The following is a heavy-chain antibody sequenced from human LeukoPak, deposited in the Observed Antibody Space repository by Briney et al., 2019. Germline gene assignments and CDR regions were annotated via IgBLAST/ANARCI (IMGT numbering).Heavy chain of an antibody. D-gene: IGHD6-19*01. CDR3: ARGGGIAVAGLYY. Sequence: SETLSLXCTVSGGSISSYYWSWIRQPPGKGLEWIGYIYYSGSTNYNPSLKSRVTISVDTSKNQFSLKLSSVTAADTAVYYCARGGGIAVAGLYYWGQGTLVTVSS. CDR2: IYYSGST. V-gene: IGHV4-59*01. CDR1: GGSISSYY. J-gene: IGHJ4*02.